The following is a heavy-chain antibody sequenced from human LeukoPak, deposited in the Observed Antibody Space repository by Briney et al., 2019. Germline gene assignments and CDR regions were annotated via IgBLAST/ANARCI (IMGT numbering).Heavy chain of an antibody. CDR2: IRSKANSYAT. D-gene: IGHD1-26*01. Sequence: GGSLRLSCAASGFTFSGSAMHWVRQAPGKGLEWVGRIRSKANSYATAYAASVKGRFTISRDDSKNTAYLQMNSLKTEDTAVYYCTRPGGSGSYWSDYWGQGTLVTVSS. J-gene: IGHJ4*02. CDR1: GFTFSGSA. V-gene: IGHV3-73*01. CDR3: TRPGGSGSYWSDY.